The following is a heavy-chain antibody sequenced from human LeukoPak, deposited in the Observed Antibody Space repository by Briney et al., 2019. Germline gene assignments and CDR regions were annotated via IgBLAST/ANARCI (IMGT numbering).Heavy chain of an antibody. CDR3: ATGLGHYYDY. Sequence: PGGSLRLSCAASGISFNNYWMPWVRQAPGKGLVWVSRVNSDGSSTVYADSVKGRFTISRDNARTTVYLQMSSLRLDDTATYYCATGLGHYYDYWGQGSLVTVSS. V-gene: IGHV3-74*01. J-gene: IGHJ4*02. CDR2: VNSDGSST. D-gene: IGHD3-22*01. CDR1: GISFNNYW.